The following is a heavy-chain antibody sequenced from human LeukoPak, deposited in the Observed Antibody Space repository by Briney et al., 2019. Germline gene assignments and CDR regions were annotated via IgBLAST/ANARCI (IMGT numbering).Heavy chain of an antibody. CDR3: AIAARPSYFQH. D-gene: IGHD6-6*01. CDR2: IWYDGNNK. J-gene: IGHJ1*01. V-gene: IGHV3-33*01. CDR1: RFTFSSYG. Sequence: GGSLRLSCTASRFTFSSYGMHWVRQAPGKGLEWVALIWYDGNNKYYADSVKGRFTISRDNSKNTLYLQMNSLRAEDTAVYYCAIAARPSYFQHWGQGTLVTVSS.